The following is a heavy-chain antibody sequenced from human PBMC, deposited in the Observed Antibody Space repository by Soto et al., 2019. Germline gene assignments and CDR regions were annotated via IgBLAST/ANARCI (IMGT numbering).Heavy chain of an antibody. Sequence: PWGSLRLSCAASGFTFSSYAMSCVRHAPGKGLEWVSAISGSGGSTYYADSVKGRFTISRDNSKNTLYLQMNSLRAEDTAVYYCAKDEPGSTGTSSYWGQGTLVTVSS. V-gene: IGHV3-23*01. CDR3: AKDEPGSTGTSSY. CDR1: GFTFSSYA. D-gene: IGHD1-1*01. CDR2: ISGSGGST. J-gene: IGHJ4*02.